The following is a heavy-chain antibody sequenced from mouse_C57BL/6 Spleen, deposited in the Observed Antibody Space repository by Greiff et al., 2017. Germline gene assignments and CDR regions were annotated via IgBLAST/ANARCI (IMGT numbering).Heavy chain of an antibody. CDR2: ISSGGSYT. V-gene: IGHV5-6*01. J-gene: IGHJ2*01. CDR3: ARHNYLPYYFDY. D-gene: IGHD5-5*01. Sequence: EVKLVESGGDLVKPGGSLKLSCAASGFTFSSYGMSWVRQTPDKRLEWVATISSGGSYTYYPDSVKGRFTISRDNAKNTLYLQMSSLKSEDTAMYYCARHNYLPYYFDYWGQGTTRTVSS. CDR1: GFTFSSYG.